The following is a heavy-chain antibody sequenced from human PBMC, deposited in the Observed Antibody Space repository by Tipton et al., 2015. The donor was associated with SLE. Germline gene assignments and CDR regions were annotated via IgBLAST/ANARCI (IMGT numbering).Heavy chain of an antibody. CDR1: GYTFTSYA. CDR2: INAGNGNT. V-gene: IGHV1-3*01. D-gene: IGHD1-26*01. J-gene: IGHJ2*01. Sequence: QVQLVQSGAEVKKPGASVKVSCKASGYTFTSYALHWVRQAPGQRLEWMGWINAGNGNTKYSQKFQGRVTITRDTSASTAYMDLSSLRSEDTAVYYCARVVGEKYLGYCDLWGRGTLVSVSS. CDR3: ARVVGEKYLGYCDL.